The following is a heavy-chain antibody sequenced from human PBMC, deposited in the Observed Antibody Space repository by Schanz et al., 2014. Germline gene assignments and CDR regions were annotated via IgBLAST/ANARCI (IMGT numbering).Heavy chain of an antibody. Sequence: VQLVESGGGLIQPGGSLRLSCAASGFGFSSYSMNWVRQAPGKGLEWVAVISYDGSFKNYADSVKSRFTISRDNSRNTLYLQMNSLRAEDTAVYYCARDGYSVVVISPTESFDIWGQGTMVTVSP. CDR3: ARDGYSVVVISPTESFDI. CDR1: GFGFSSYS. D-gene: IGHD2-21*01. J-gene: IGHJ3*02. V-gene: IGHV3-33*08. CDR2: ISYDGSFK.